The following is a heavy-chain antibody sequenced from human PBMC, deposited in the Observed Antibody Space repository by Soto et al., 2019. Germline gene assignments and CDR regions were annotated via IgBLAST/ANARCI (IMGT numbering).Heavy chain of an antibody. D-gene: IGHD7-27*01. Sequence: QPGGSLRLSCAASGFTFNSYGMSWVRQAPGKGLEWVSGISGSGATTYYADSVKGRFTNSRDNSKNTLYLQMNSLRAEDTAVYYCAKDTSTAWGFDPWGQGTLVTVSS. CDR3: AKDTSTAWGFDP. CDR1: GFTFNSYG. V-gene: IGHV3-23*01. J-gene: IGHJ5*02. CDR2: ISGSGATT.